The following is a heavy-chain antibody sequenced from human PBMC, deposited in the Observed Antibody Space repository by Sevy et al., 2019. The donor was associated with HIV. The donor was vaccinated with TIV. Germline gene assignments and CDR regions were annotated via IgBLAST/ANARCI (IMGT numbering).Heavy chain of an antibody. Sequence: GESLKISCAASGFTFNTYAMHWVRQAPGKGLEWVAVISYDGGSKYYADSVKDRFTISRDNSKNTLYLQMISLRPEDSAIYYCARGRAIAAAGTLDYWGQGTLVTVSS. CDR1: GFTFNTYA. CDR3: ARGRAIAAAGTLDY. D-gene: IGHD6-13*01. J-gene: IGHJ4*02. V-gene: IGHV3-30-3*01. CDR2: ISYDGGSK.